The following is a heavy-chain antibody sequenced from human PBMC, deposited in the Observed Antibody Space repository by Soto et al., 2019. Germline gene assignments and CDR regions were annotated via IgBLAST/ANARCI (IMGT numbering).Heavy chain of an antibody. V-gene: IGHV4-38-2*02. CDR2: IYHSGST. Sequence: KPSEALSLTCAVSGYSISSGYYWGWIRQPPGKGLEWIGSIYHSGSTYYNPSLKSRVTISVDTSKNQFSLKLSSVTAADTAVYYCARDPAKLYSGSYYPAFDIWGQGTMVTVSS. CDR3: ARDPAKLYSGSYYPAFDI. D-gene: IGHD1-26*01. CDR1: GYSISSGYY. J-gene: IGHJ3*02.